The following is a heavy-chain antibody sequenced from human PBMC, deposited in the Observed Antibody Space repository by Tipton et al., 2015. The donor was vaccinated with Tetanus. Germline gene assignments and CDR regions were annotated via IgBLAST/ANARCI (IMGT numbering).Heavy chain of an antibody. CDR3: AAAIGRWFDP. Sequence: TLSLTCAVHGGSXXXNFXXWIRXXPGKGXEWFGXINYAGSTTXNPSLXSRFTMSVDXSKKEXSLKXKPVTXADTAXYYCAAAIGRWFDPWGQGTLXTV. V-gene: IGHV4-34*01. J-gene: IGHJ5*02. CDR2: INYAGST. D-gene: IGHD6-13*01. CDR1: GGSXXXNF.